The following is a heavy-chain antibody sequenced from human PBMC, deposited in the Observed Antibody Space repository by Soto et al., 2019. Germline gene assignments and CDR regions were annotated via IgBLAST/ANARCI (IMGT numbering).Heavy chain of an antibody. D-gene: IGHD1-20*01. V-gene: IGHV4-31*03. J-gene: IGHJ5*02. CDR1: GSSMSIGGYD. Sequence: TLSVTCTVSGSSMSIGGYDWSWIRQHPGKGLECIGYIYYNGNTYYNPSLKSRVTMSVDTSKNQFSLRLRSVTAADTAVYYCARAKNNWSDGTWYDPSGQGTLVTV. CDR2: IYYNGNT. CDR3: ARAKNNWSDGTWYDP.